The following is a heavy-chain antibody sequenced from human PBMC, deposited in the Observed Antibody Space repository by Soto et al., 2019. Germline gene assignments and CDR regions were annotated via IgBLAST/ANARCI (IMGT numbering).Heavy chain of an antibody. V-gene: IGHV1-69*12. D-gene: IGHD4-17*01. CDR1: GGTFSSYA. J-gene: IGHJ4*02. Sequence: QVQLVQSGAEVKKPGSSVKVSCKASGGTFSSYAISWVRQAPGQGLEWMGGIIPIFGTANSAQKFQGRVTITADESTSTAYMELSSLRSEDTAVYYCARDRYYGDYLYYFDYWGQGTLVTVSS. CDR2: IIPIFGTA. CDR3: ARDRYYGDYLYYFDY.